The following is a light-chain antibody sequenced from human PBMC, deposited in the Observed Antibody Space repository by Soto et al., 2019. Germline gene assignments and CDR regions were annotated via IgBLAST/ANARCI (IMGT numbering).Light chain of an antibody. CDR1: SSDVGGYNY. CDR3: RSYTSSSTRV. Sequence: QSVLTQPASVSGSPGQSITISCTGTSSDVGGYNYVSWYQQHPGKAPKLMIYDVSNRPSGVSNRFSGSKSGNTASLTISGLQAEYEADYYCRSYTSSSTRVFGGGTQLTVL. J-gene: IGLJ3*02. V-gene: IGLV2-14*01. CDR2: DVS.